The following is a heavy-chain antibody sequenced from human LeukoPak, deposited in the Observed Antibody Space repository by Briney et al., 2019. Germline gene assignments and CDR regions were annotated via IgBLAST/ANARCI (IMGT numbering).Heavy chain of an antibody. Sequence: AGGSLRLSCAASGFTFSSYAMSWVRQAPGKGLEWVAIIYSGGSTFYADSVKGRFTISRDNSKNTLYLQMNSLRAEDTAVYYCARDPGYNYGYDYWGQGTLVTVSS. CDR3: ARDPGYNYGYDY. CDR1: GFTFSSYA. J-gene: IGHJ4*02. CDR2: IYSGGST. V-gene: IGHV3-53*01. D-gene: IGHD5-18*01.